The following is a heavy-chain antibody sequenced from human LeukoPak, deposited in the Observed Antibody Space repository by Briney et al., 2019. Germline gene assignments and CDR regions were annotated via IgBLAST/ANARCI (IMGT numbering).Heavy chain of an antibody. Sequence: SETLSPACTVSGGSISSDYWSWIRQPPGKGLEWIGYLSHSGSTNYNPSLKSRVTISVDTSKNQVSLKLTSVTAADTAVYYCARLADGDDSGTYPDFFDYWGQGTLVTVSS. D-gene: IGHD3-10*01. CDR2: LSHSGST. V-gene: IGHV4-59*08. CDR3: ARLADGDDSGTYPDFFDY. J-gene: IGHJ4*02. CDR1: GGSISSDY.